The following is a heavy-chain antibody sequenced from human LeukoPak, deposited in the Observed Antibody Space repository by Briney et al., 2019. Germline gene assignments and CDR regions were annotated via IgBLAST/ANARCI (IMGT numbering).Heavy chain of an antibody. J-gene: IGHJ5*02. D-gene: IGHD1-1*01. V-gene: IGHV3-43*02. CDR1: GFTFDDYA. CDR2: ISGDGGST. Sequence: PGGSLRLSCAASGFTFDDYAMHWVRQAPGKGLEWVSLISGDGGSTYYADSVRGRFTISRDNSKNSPYLQMNSLRTEDTALYYCAKVTTGTRGRWFDPWGQGTLVTVSS. CDR3: AKVTTGTRGRWFDP.